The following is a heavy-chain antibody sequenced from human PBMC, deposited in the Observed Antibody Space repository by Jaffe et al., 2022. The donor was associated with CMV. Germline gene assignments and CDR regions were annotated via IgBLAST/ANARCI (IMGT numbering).Heavy chain of an antibody. J-gene: IGHJ6*03. CDR2: INAGNGNT. CDR1: GYTFTSYA. Sequence: QVQLVQSGAEVKKPGASVKVSCKASGYTFTSYAMHWVRQAPGQRLEWMGWINAGNGNTKYSQKFQGRVTITRDTSASTAYMELSSLRSEDTAVYYCARGGPFRGSYPIYYYYYMDVWGKGTTVTVSS. CDR3: ARGGPFRGSYPIYYYYYMDV. D-gene: IGHD1-26*01. V-gene: IGHV1-3*01.